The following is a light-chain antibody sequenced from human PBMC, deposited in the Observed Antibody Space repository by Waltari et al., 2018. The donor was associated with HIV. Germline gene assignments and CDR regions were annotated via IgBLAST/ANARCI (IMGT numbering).Light chain of an antibody. Sequence: QSVLTQPPSVSGAPGQRVTISCPGSSSNIGAAYDVHWYQHFPGRAPKLLIYGHSNRASGVPGRFSGSRSGASASLAITGLRAEDEADYYCQSYDSSLSVVFGGGTTLTVL. CDR3: QSYDSSLSVV. J-gene: IGLJ2*01. V-gene: IGLV1-40*03. CDR2: GHS. CDR1: SSNIGAAYD.